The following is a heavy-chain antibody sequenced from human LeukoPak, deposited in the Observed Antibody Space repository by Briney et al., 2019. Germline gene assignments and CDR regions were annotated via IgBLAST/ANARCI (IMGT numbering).Heavy chain of an antibody. CDR2: INPNTGGT. Sequence: ASVKVSCKASGYTFTGYYIHWVRQAPGQGLEWMGWINPNTGGTNYAQKFQGWVTMTRDTSISTAYMELSRLRSDDTAVYYCALTYYYNSSGVGFDYWGQGTLVTVSS. D-gene: IGHD3-22*01. CDR1: GYTFTGYY. V-gene: IGHV1-2*04. J-gene: IGHJ4*02. CDR3: ALTYYYNSSGVGFDY.